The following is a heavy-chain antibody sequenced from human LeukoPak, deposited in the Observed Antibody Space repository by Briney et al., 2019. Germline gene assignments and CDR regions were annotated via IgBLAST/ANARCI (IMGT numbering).Heavy chain of an antibody. CDR3: ARAEEDYVWGSYRYTNWFDP. D-gene: IGHD3-16*02. J-gene: IGHJ5*02. Sequence: PSETLSLTCTVSGGSMGYDYWGWIRQPPGKGLEWIGSIYHSGSTYYNPSLKSRVTISVDTSKNQFSLKLSSVTAADTAVYYCARAEEDYVWGSYRYTNWFDPWGQGTLVTVSS. CDR2: IYHSGST. CDR1: GGSMGYDY. V-gene: IGHV4-38-2*02.